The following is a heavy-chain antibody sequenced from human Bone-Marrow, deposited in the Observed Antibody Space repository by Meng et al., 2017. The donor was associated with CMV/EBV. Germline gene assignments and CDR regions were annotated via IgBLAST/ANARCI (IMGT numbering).Heavy chain of an antibody. CDR2: INSDGSST. CDR1: GFTFSSYW. CDR3: ARAATRIAARRAAGNWFDP. J-gene: IGHJ5*02. Sequence: GGSLRLSCAASGFTFSSYWMHWVRQAPGKGLVWVSRINSDGSSTSYADSVKGRFTISRDNAKNTLYLQMNSLRAEDTAVYYCARAATRIAARRAAGNWFDPWGQGTLATFPS. D-gene: IGHD6-6*01. V-gene: IGHV3-74*01.